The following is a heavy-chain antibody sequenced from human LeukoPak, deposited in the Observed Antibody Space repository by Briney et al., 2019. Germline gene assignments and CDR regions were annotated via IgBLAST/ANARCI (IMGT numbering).Heavy chain of an antibody. Sequence: SETLSLTCTVSGDSVSNDFYYWGWIRQPPGKGLEWVACLSHRGNTWYNPSLKSRVTISVDTSKNQFSLKLSSVTAADTAVYYCARAAVGGDLDYWGQGTLVTVSS. V-gene: IGHV4-39*07. J-gene: IGHJ4*02. CDR1: GDSVSNDFYY. CDR2: LSHRGNT. CDR3: ARAAVGGDLDY. D-gene: IGHD3-16*01.